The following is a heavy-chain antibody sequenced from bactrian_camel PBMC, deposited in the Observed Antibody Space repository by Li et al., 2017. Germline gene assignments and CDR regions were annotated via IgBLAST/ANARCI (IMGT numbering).Heavy chain of an antibody. V-gene: IGHV3S1*01. CDR3: AARAGQGEYCTEAWQYDS. CDR1: GFTLGSYW. CDR2: ISWTGDST. J-gene: IGHJ6*01. Sequence: HVQLVESGGGLVQPGGSLSVACAASGFTLGSYWVLWVRQAPGKGLEWVSAISWTGDSTNYADSVKGQFTISRDNAKNTVYLQMNSLKPEDTAMYYCAARAGQGEYCTEAWQYDSWGPGTQVTVS. D-gene: IGHD1*01.